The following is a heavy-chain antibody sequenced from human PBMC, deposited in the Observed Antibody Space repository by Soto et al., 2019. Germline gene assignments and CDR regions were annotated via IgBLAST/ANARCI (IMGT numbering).Heavy chain of an antibody. CDR1: GYTFTRYG. V-gene: IGHV1-18*01. J-gene: IGHJ5*02. D-gene: IGHD3-10*01. CDR3: ARGSLWFGESSDWFDP. CDR2: ISADNGDT. Sequence: QVPLVQSGAEVKKPGASVKVSCKASGYTFTRYGISWVRQAPGQGLEWVGWISADNGDTTNAQRLQGRVTMTTDTSTSTAYMELRGLRFDDTAVYYCARGSLWFGESSDWFDPWGQGTLVTVSS.